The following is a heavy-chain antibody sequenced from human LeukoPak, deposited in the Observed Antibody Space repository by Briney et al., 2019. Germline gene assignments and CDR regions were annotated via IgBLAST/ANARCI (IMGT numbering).Heavy chain of an antibody. V-gene: IGHV3-33*01. J-gene: IGHJ4*02. Sequence: PGRSLRLSCAASGFTFSSYGMHWVRQAPGKGLEWVAVIWYDGSNKYYADSVKGRFTISRDNSKNMLYLQMNSLRAEDTAVYYCARAESPFGDYYFDYWGQGTLVTVSS. CDR1: GFTFSSYG. CDR3: ARAESPFGDYYFDY. CDR2: IWYDGSNK. D-gene: IGHD3-16*01.